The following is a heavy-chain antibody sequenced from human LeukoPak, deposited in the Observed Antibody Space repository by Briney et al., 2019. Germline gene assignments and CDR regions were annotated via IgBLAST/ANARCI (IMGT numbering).Heavy chain of an antibody. J-gene: IGHJ4*02. D-gene: IGHD3-22*01. CDR3: ARESHYDSSGYNYFDS. V-gene: IGHV4-30-2*01. Sequence: SQTLSLTCVVPGDSISSGAYSWNWIRQPPGKGLEWIGYIYYAGYANYNPSLKSRVTMSVERSKNQFSLKLRSATAADTAMYFCARESHYDSSGYNYFDSWGQGVLVTVSS. CDR2: IYYAGYA. CDR1: GDSISSGAYS.